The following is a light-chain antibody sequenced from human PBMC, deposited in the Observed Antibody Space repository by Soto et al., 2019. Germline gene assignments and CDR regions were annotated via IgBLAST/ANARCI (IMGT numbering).Light chain of an antibody. J-gene: IGKJ2*01. Sequence: DIQMTQSPSSVSASVGDRVTITCRASQGISSRLAWYQQKPGRAPKLLIYAASSLQSGAPSRFTGSGSGTDFTLTITSLQPDDIATYYCQQSYSTPRTFGQGTKLEIK. CDR3: QQSYSTPRT. CDR2: AAS. V-gene: IGKV1-12*01. CDR1: QGISSR.